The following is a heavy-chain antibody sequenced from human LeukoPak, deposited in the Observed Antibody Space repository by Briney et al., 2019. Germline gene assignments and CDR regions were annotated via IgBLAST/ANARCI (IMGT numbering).Heavy chain of an antibody. Sequence: PGGSLRLSCAASGFTFSTYVMRWVRQAPGKGLMWVSRISHDGTDTSYADSVKDRFTVSRDNAKNTLYLQMNSLRADDTAVYYCARDVNLLFFDVWGRGTLVTVSS. V-gene: IGHV3-74*01. CDR1: GFTFSTYV. D-gene: IGHD2-21*01. J-gene: IGHJ2*01. CDR3: ARDVNLLFFDV. CDR2: ISHDGTDT.